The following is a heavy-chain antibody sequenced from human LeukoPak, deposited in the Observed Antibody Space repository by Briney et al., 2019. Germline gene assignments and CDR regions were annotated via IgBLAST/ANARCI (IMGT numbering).Heavy chain of an antibody. Sequence: GGSLRLSCAASGFTFSTYAMHWVRQAPGKGLAWVAVLSKDGSDEDYADSVRGRFAISRDNSKNTLYLQMNGLRAEDTAVYYCARVPIKWLGWGSFDIWGRGTMVTVSS. CDR1: GFTFSTYA. V-gene: IGHV3-30*09. CDR2: LSKDGSDE. J-gene: IGHJ3*02. D-gene: IGHD6-19*01. CDR3: ARVPIKWLGWGSFDI.